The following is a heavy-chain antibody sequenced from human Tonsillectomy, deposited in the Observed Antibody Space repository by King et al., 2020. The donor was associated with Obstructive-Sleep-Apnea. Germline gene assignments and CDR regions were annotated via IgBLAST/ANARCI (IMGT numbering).Heavy chain of an antibody. Sequence: VQLVESGGGLIQPGGSLTLSCAASGFSFRDYWMHWVRQAPGKGLVWVSRINTLGSSTTYADSVKGRFTNSRDNAKHTLYLQMNRLRAEDTAVYYCVRDLAYCAVDWGQGTLVTVSS. J-gene: IGHJ1*01. V-gene: IGHV3-74*01. CDR2: INTLGSST. CDR3: VRDLAYCAVD. CDR1: GFSFRDYW. D-gene: IGHD2-21*01.